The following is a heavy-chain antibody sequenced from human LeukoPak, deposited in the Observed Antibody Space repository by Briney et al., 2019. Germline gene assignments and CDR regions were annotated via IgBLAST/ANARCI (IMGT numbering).Heavy chain of an antibody. V-gene: IGHV4-39*01. CDR1: GGSLSSSSYY. CDR2: IYYSGST. J-gene: IGHJ4*02. Sequence: SETLSLTCTVSGGSLSSSSYYWGWIRQPPGKGLEWIGSIYYSGSTYYNPSLKSRVTISVDTSKNQFSLKLSSVTAADTAVYYCASSTIFGVVITFDYWGQGTLVTVSS. CDR3: ASSTIFGVVITFDY. D-gene: IGHD3-3*01.